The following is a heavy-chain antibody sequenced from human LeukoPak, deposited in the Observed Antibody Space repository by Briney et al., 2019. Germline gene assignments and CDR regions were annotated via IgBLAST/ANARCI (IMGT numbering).Heavy chain of an antibody. CDR3: AKDWSCDY. CDR2: IGTAGDP. J-gene: IGHJ4*02. Sequence: PGGSLRLSCAASGFTFSTYAMTWVRQAPGKGLEWVSAIGTAGDPHYSDSVRGRFTISRDNSKNTLSLQMNNLRVEDTAIYYCAKDWSCDYWGQGTLATVSS. V-gene: IGHV3-23*01. D-gene: IGHD3-10*01. CDR1: GFTFSTYA.